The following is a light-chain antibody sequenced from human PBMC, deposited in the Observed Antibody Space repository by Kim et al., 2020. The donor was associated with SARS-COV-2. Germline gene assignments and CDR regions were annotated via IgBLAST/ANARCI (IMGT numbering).Light chain of an antibody. CDR3: QQYGTSLWT. V-gene: IGKV3-20*01. Sequence: EIVLTQSPGTLSLSPGERATLSCRASQSVTSSYLAWYQQKPGQPPRLLIYGASNRATGIPDRFSGSGSGTDFTLTISRLESEDLAVYYCQQYGTSLWTFGQGTKVDIK. CDR2: GAS. J-gene: IGKJ1*01. CDR1: QSVTSSY.